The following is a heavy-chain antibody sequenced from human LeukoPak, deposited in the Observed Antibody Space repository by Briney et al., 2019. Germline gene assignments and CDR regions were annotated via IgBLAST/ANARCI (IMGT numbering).Heavy chain of an antibody. Sequence: AGSSLRLSCAASGFTFSGYGMHWVRQAPGKGLEWVAVIWYDGSNKYYADSVKGRFTIPRDNSQNTLYLQMNSLRAEDTAVYYCARDRGLTMVRGVIRKAGYMDVWGKGTTVNVSS. J-gene: IGHJ6*03. D-gene: IGHD3-10*01. CDR2: IWYDGSNK. CDR1: GFTFSGYG. CDR3: ARDRGLTMVRGVIRKAGYMDV. V-gene: IGHV3-33*01.